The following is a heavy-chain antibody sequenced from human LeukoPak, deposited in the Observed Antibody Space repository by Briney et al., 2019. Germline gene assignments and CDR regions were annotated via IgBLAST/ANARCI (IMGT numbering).Heavy chain of an antibody. CDR1: GGSISSYY. CDR3: ASSSSFDYYYYYGMDV. Sequence: SETLSLTCTVSGGSISSYYWSWIRQPPGKGLEWIGYIYYSGSTNYNPSLKSRVTISVDTSKNQLSLKLSSVTAADTAVYYCASSSSFDYYYYYGMDVWGQGTTVTVSS. D-gene: IGHD6-6*01. J-gene: IGHJ6*02. V-gene: IGHV4-59*01. CDR2: IYYSGST.